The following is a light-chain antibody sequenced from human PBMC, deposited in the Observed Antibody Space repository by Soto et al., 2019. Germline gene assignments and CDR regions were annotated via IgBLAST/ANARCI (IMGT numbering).Light chain of an antibody. CDR3: QQSYSLPT. CDR2: AAS. V-gene: IGKV1-39*01. CDR1: QSISVY. J-gene: IGKJ2*01. Sequence: DIQMTQSPSSLSASIGDRFTITCRASQSISVYLNWYQQKPGKAPKSLIYAASSLHSGVPSRFSGSGSGTDFALTISSLQAEDFGTYYCQQSYSLPTFGQGTKLEIK.